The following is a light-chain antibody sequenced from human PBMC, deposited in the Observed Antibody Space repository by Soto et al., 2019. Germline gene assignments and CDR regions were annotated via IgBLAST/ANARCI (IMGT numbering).Light chain of an antibody. CDR2: DVT. J-gene: IGLJ1*01. V-gene: IGLV2-11*01. CDR3: CSYAGSYASDYV. Sequence: QSALTQPPSVSGSPGQSVTISCTGTSSDVGAYDYVSWYQQHPGKAPKLMIYDVTKRPSGVPDRFSGSKSGNTASLTISGLQAGDEADYYCCSYAGSYASDYVFGAGTKVTVL. CDR1: SSDVGAYDY.